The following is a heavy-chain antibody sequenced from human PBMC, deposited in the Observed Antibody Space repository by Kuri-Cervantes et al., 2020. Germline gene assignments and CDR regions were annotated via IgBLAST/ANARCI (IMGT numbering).Heavy chain of an antibody. Sequence: GGSLRLSCAASGFTVSSNYMSWVRQAPGRGLEWVSIIYSGDTYYTDSVKGRFTISRDDSMNTLYLQMNSLRAEDSAVYYCARDRALGYSSGWYYPLLYDGMDVWGQGTTVTVSS. CDR3: ARDRALGYSSGWYYPLLYDGMDV. CDR1: GFTVSSNY. CDR2: IYSGDT. D-gene: IGHD6-19*01. J-gene: IGHJ6*02. V-gene: IGHV3-53*01.